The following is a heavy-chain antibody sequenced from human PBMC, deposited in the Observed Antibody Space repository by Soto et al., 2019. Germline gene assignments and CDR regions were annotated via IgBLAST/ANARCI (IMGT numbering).Heavy chain of an antibody. CDR1: GYTFTGYY. D-gene: IGHD3-22*01. Sequence: ASVKVSCKASGYTFTGYYMHWVRQAPGQGLEWMGWINPNSGGTNYAQKFQGWVTMTRDTSISTAYMELSRLRSDDTAVYYCARYVYDSSGYYYGSSGYGMDVWGQGTTVTVSS. CDR3: ARYVYDSSGYYYGSSGYGMDV. CDR2: INPNSGGT. J-gene: IGHJ6*02. V-gene: IGHV1-2*04.